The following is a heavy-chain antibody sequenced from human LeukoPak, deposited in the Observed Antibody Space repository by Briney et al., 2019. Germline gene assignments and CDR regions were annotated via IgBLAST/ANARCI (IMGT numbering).Heavy chain of an antibody. V-gene: IGHV1-2*02. CDR3: AREFGDYHDSTGYSGLDY. Sequence: ASVKVSCKASGYTFIDYYVQWVRQAPGQGPEWMGWINPKSGAAMYAQKFQDGVTMTKDTSISTAYMELSSLKSDDTAVYYCAREFGDYHDSTGYSGLDYWGQGSLVTVSS. D-gene: IGHD3-22*01. J-gene: IGHJ4*02. CDR1: GYTFIDYY. CDR2: INPKSGAA.